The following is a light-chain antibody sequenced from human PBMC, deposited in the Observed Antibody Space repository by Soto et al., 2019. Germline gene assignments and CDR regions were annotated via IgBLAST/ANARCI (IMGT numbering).Light chain of an antibody. CDR2: WAS. V-gene: IGKV4-1*01. J-gene: IGKJ1*01. CDR1: QSVLYSSNNKSY. CDR3: QQYYATPPT. Sequence: DIVMTQSPDSLAVSLGERATINCKSSQSVLYSSNNKSYLAWYQQKPGQPPKLLIYWASIRESGVPDRFSGSGSGTDFTLTISSLQAEDVAVYYCQQYYATPPTFGQGTKVEIK.